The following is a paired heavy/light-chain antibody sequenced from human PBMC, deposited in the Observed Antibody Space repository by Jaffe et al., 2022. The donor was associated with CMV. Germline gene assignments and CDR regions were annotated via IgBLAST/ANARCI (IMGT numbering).Light chain of an antibody. V-gene: IGLV1-40*01. Sequence: QSVLTQPPSVSGAPGQRVTISCTGSSSNIGAGHDVHWYQQLPGTAPKLLIYGNSNRPSGVPDRFSGSKSGTSASLAITGLQAEDEADYYCQSYDSSLSVVIFGGGTKLTVL. CDR2: GNS. CDR3: QSYDSSLSVVI. CDR1: SSNIGAGHD. J-gene: IGLJ2*01.
Heavy chain of an antibody. V-gene: IGHV3-9*01. D-gene: IGHD6-13*01. J-gene: IGHJ4*02. CDR3: AKDRGGTSWYYFDY. Sequence: EVQLVESGGGLVQPGRSLRLSCAASGFTFDDYAMHWVRQAPGKGLEWVSGISWSGGNIGYADSVKGRFTISRDNAKNSLYLQMNSLRVEDTAFYYCAKDRGGTSWYYFDYWGQGTLVTVSS. CDR2: ISWSGGNI. CDR1: GFTFDDYA.